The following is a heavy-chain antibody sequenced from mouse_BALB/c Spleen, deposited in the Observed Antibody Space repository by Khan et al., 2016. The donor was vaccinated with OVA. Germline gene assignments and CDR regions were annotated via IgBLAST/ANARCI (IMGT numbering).Heavy chain of an antibody. CDR2: INPSTGYT. Sequence: VQLQESGAELAKPGVSVKMSCKASGYTFINYWILWVKQRPGQGLEWIGYINPSTGYTEYNQNFKDKATLTADKSSSTAYMQLSSLTSEDSAVYYCARRGLRWDFDYWGQGTTLTVSS. V-gene: IGHV1-7*01. J-gene: IGHJ2*01. CDR3: ARRGLRWDFDY. CDR1: GYTFINYW. D-gene: IGHD1-1*01.